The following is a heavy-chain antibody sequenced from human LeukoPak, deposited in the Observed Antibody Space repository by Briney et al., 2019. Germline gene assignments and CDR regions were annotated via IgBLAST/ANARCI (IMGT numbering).Heavy chain of an antibody. J-gene: IGHJ2*01. CDR3: ARRTGQWPDPRKRYFDL. V-gene: IGHV4-61*02. Sequence: NASETLSLTCTVSGGSISSGSYYWSWIRQPAGKGLEWIGRIYTSGSTNYNPSLKSRVTISVDTSKNQFSLKLSSVTAADTAVYYCARRTGQWPDPRKRYFDLWGRGTLVTVSS. D-gene: IGHD6-19*01. CDR1: GGSISSGSYY. CDR2: IYTSGST.